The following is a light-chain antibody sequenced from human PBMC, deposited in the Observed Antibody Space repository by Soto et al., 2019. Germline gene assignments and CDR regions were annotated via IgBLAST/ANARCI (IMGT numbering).Light chain of an antibody. J-gene: IGKJ1*01. CDR1: QGISSA. Sequence: AIQLTQSPFSLSASVGDRVTITCRASQGISSALAWYQQKPGKAPKLLIYDASSLESGVPSRFSGSGSGTDFTLTISSLQPEDFATYYCQQFNNYPTWTFGQGTKVEIK. CDR2: DAS. V-gene: IGKV1D-13*01. CDR3: QQFNNYPTWT.